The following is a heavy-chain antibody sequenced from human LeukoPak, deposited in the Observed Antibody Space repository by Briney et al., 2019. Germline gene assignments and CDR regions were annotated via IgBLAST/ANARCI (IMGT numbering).Heavy chain of an antibody. CDR2: INKDGSEI. J-gene: IGHJ5*02. V-gene: IGHV3-7*02. CDR1: RFTFSTYW. CDR3: AKTNRDP. D-gene: IGHD1-14*01. Sequence: GGSLRLSCAASRFTFSTYWMGWARQAPGKGLEWVANINKDGSEIYYVGSVRGRFTISRDNAQNSLFLQMNSLRPEDTAVYYCAKTNRDPWGQGTLVTVSS.